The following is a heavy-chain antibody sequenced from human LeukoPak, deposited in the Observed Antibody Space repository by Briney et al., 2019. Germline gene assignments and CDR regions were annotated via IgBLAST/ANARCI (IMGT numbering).Heavy chain of an antibody. D-gene: IGHD3-10*01. Sequence: GGSLRLSCAAPGFTFTEYAMHWVRQAPGKGLEGVALISYDGSRTDYADSVKGRFTISRDNSRNTLYLQLNSLGPEDAAVYYCARDSTYYYASGSSGPHYFDYWGQGALVTVSS. J-gene: IGHJ4*02. CDR3: ARDSTYYYASGSSGPHYFDY. V-gene: IGHV3-30*01. CDR1: GFTFTEYA. CDR2: ISYDGSRT.